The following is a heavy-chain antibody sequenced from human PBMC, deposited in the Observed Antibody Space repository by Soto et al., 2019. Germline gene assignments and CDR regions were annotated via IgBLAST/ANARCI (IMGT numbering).Heavy chain of an antibody. D-gene: IGHD4-17*01. Sequence: GESLKISCKGSGYSFTNYWIGWVRQMPGKGLEWMGIIYTGDSDTRYSPSFQGQVTMSADKSISTAYLQWSSLKASDTAMYYCARLSYGDSYYFDYWGQGTLVTV. CDR2: IYTGDSDT. CDR1: GYSFTNYW. CDR3: ARLSYGDSYYFDY. V-gene: IGHV5-51*01. J-gene: IGHJ4*02.